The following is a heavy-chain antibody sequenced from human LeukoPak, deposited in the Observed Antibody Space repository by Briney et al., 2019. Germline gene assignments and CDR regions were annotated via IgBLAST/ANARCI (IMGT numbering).Heavy chain of an antibody. CDR2: ISAYNGNT. CDR3: ARDLPRRSYYDSSGYYKDAFDI. V-gene: IGHV1-18*01. Sequence: SVKVSCKASGYTFTSYGISWVRQAPGQGLEWMGWISAYNGNTNYAQKLQGRVTMTTDTSMSTAYMELRSLRSDDTAVYYCARDLPRRSYYDSSGYYKDAFDIWGQGTMVTVSS. D-gene: IGHD3-22*01. J-gene: IGHJ3*02. CDR1: GYTFTSYG.